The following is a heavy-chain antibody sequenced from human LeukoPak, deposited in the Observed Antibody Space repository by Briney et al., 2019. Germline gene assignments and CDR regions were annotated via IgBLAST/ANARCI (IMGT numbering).Heavy chain of an antibody. CDR3: ARDREGYYGSGSYACYFDY. D-gene: IGHD3-10*01. CDR2: INSDGSST. Sequence: PGGSLRLSCAASGFTFSSYCMHWVRQAPGKGMVWVSRINSDGSSTSYADSVKGRFTISRDNAKNTLYLQMNSLRAEDTAVYYCARDREGYYGSGSYACYFDYWGQGTLVTVPS. CDR1: GFTFSSYC. J-gene: IGHJ4*02. V-gene: IGHV3-74*01.